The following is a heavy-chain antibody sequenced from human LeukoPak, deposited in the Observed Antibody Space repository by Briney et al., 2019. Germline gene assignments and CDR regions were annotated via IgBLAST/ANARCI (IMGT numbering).Heavy chain of an antibody. CDR1: GFTFSSYS. CDR3: ANIPGIAAGDY. J-gene: IGHJ4*02. D-gene: IGHD6-13*01. Sequence: QPGGSLRLSCAASGFTFSSYSMNWVRQAPGKGLEWVSYISSSSSTIYYADSVKGRFTISRDNSKNTLYLQMNSLRAEDTAVYYCANIPGIAAGDYWGQGTLVTVSS. CDR2: ISSSSSTI. V-gene: IGHV3-48*01.